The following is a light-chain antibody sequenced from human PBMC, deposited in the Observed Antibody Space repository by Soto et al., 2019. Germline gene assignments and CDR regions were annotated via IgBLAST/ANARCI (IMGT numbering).Light chain of an antibody. J-gene: IGLJ1*01. CDR3: CSYAGRYTYV. Sequence: QSVLTQPRSVSGSPGQSVTISCSGTSSDVGGYNYVSWYQQHPGKAPKLMIYDVSKRPSGVPDRFSGSKSGKTVSLTISGLQAEDEADYYCCSYAGRYTYVFGTGTKVTV. CDR1: SSDVGGYNY. CDR2: DVS. V-gene: IGLV2-11*01.